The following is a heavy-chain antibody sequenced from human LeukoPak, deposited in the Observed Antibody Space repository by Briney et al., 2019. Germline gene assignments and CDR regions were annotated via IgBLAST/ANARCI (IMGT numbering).Heavy chain of an antibody. CDR1: GFTFSSYA. CDR2: ISGSGGST. V-gene: IGHV3-23*01. CDR3: AKDEAVAGDY. Sequence: PGGSLRLSCAASGFTFSSYAMSWVRQAPGKGLDWVSAISGSGGSTYYADSVKGRFTISRDNSKNTLYLEMNSRRAEDTAVYYCAKDEAVAGDYWGQGTLVTVSS. J-gene: IGHJ4*02. D-gene: IGHD6-19*01.